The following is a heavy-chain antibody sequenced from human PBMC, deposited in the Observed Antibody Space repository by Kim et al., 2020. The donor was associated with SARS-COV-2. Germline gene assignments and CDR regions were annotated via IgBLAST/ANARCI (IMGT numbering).Heavy chain of an antibody. CDR3: AKDRIAVAGTRGSYYYGMDV. D-gene: IGHD6-19*01. J-gene: IGHJ6*02. V-gene: IGHV3-30*02. Sequence: RFTISRDNSKNTLYLQMNSLRAEDTAVYYCAKDRIAVAGTRGSYYYGMDVWGQGTTVTVSS.